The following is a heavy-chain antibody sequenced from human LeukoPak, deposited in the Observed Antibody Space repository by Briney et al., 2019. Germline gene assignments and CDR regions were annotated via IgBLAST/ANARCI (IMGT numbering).Heavy chain of an antibody. CDR2: INPNSGGT. D-gene: IGHD6-6*01. V-gene: IGHV1-2*02. CDR1: GYTFTGYY. CDR3: ARVVAARAPMIDY. J-gene: IGHJ4*02. Sequence: ASVKVSCKASGYTFTGYYMHWVRQAPGQGLEWMGWINPNSGGTNYAQKFQGRVTMTRDTSISTAYMELSRLRSDDTAVYYCARVVAARAPMIDYWGQGTLVTVSS.